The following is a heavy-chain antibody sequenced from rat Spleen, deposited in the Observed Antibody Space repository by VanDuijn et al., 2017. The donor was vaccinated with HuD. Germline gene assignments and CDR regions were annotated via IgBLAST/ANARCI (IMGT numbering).Heavy chain of an antibody. Sequence: EVQLVKSGGGLVQPGRSLKLSCAASGFTFSDYYMAWVRQAPTKGLEWVASISPSGDITYYRDSVKGRFTISRDNAKSTLYLQMDSLRSEDTATYYCASMHTTSYFDYWGQGVMVTVSS. CDR2: ISPSGDIT. CDR3: ASMHTTSYFDY. D-gene: IGHD1-6*01. CDR1: GFTFSDYY. V-gene: IGHV5-25*01. J-gene: IGHJ2*01.